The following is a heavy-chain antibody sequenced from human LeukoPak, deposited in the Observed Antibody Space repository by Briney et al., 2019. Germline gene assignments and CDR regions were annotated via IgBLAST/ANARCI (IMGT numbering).Heavy chain of an antibody. V-gene: IGHV4-34*01. J-gene: IGHJ6*03. CDR2: INHTGST. Sequence: SETLSLTCAVYGGSFSPYYWSWIRQPPGKGLEWIGEINHTGSTNYNPSLKSRVTISVDTSKNQFSLKLSSVSAADTAVYYCARADRYYYYMDVWGKGITVTVSS. CDR3: ARADRYYYYMDV. D-gene: IGHD2-15*01. CDR1: GGSFSPYY.